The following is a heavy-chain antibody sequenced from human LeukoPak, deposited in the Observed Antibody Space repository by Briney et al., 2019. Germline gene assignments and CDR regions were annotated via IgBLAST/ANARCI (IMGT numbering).Heavy chain of an antibody. CDR2: INPNSGGT. CDR3: SRARLYESASDY. CDR1: VYALSDYH. V-gene: IGHV1-2*02. Sequence: ASVTVSCKASVYALSDYHMHWVRPAPGQGLEWMGWINPNSGGTKYAQKFQGRVTMTRDTSISTAYMELPMLRPDDTAVYYCSRARLYESASDYWGQGTLVTVSS. J-gene: IGHJ4*02. D-gene: IGHD3-22*01.